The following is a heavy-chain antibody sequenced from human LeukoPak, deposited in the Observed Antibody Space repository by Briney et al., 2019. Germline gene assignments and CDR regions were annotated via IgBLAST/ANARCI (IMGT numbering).Heavy chain of an antibody. J-gene: IGHJ3*02. CDR1: GFTISSHG. CDR3: AKIWEIQLGNDAFDI. CDR2: ISYDGSNK. V-gene: IGHV3-30*18. Sequence: GGSLRLSCVVSGFTISSHGMHWVRQAPGKGLEWVAVISYDGSNKYYADSVKGRFTISRDNSKNTLYLQMNSLRAEDTAVYYCAKIWEIQLGNDAFDIWGQGTMVTVSS. D-gene: IGHD5-18*01.